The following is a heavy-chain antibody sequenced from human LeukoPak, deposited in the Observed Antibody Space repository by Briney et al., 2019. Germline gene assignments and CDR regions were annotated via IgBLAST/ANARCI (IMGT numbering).Heavy chain of an antibody. J-gene: IGHJ4*02. V-gene: IGHV3-73*01. CDR2: IRSKGNSYAT. D-gene: IGHD6-6*01. Sequence: GRSLRLSCAASGFTFSGSAMHWVRQASGKGLEWVGRIRSKGNSYATAYAASVKGRFTISRDDSKNTAYLQMNSLKTEDTAVYYCTRSPLGEYSHDYWGQGTLVTVSS. CDR1: GFTFSGSA. CDR3: TRSPLGEYSHDY.